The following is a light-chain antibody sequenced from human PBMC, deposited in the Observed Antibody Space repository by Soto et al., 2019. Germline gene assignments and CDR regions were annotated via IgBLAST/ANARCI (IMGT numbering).Light chain of an antibody. CDR2: LGS. J-gene: IGKJ1*01. CDR3: MQPLQSWT. V-gene: IGKV2-28*01. Sequence: DVVLTQSPLSLPVTLGQPASLSCRSSQSLLHSNGYNYLDWYLQKPGQSPQLLIYLGSNRASGVPDRFSGSGSGKDFTLKISRVEAEDVGVYYCMQPLQSWTFGQGTKVDIK. CDR1: QSLLHSNGYNY.